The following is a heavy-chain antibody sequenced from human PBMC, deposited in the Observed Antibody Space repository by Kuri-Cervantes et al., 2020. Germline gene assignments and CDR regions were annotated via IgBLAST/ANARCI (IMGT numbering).Heavy chain of an antibody. D-gene: IGHD4-17*01. V-gene: IGHV3-15*01. Sequence: GGSLRLSCAASGFTFTNAWLDWVRQAPGKGLEWVGRIKRKIDGGTTDYAAPVKGRFTISRDDSKKTLYLQMNSLKTEDTAVYHCTTDYKANGDDDLFDIWGQGTMVTVSS. CDR3: TTDYKANGDDDLFDI. CDR2: IKRKIDGGTT. J-gene: IGHJ3*02. CDR1: GFTFTNAW.